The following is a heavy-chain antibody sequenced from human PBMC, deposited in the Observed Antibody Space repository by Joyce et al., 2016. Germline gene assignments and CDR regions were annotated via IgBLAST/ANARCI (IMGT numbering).Heavy chain of an antibody. D-gene: IGHD5-18*01. Sequence: QLQLVQSGPEAKKPVASVKVSCNASGYTFTNFDLNWMRQGPGQGFEWQRLMTANSGNTGYAQNFQGRVTMTRDTSISTAYMELGSLGSEATAVYFCAGNKYRNGDFDFWGQGTPVTVSS. CDR1: GYTFTNFD. V-gene: IGHV1-8*01. CDR3: AGNKYRNGDFDF. CDR2: MTANSGNT. J-gene: IGHJ4*02.